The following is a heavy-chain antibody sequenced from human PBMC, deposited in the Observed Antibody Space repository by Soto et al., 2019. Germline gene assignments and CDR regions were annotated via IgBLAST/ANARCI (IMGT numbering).Heavy chain of an antibody. V-gene: IGHV1-3*01. D-gene: IGHD3-22*01. CDR3: ARHGSGYYFDY. J-gene: IGHJ4*02. CDR2: INAGNGNT. CDR1: GYTFTSYA. Sequence: ASVKASCKASGYTFTSYAMHCVRQAPGQRLEWMGWINAGNGNTKYSQKFQGRVTITRDTSASTAYMELSSLRSEDTAVYYCARHGSGYYFDYWGQGTLVTVSS.